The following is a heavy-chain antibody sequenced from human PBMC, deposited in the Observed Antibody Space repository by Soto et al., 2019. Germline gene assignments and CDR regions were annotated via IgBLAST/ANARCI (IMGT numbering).Heavy chain of an antibody. D-gene: IGHD2-21*02. CDR2: ISAYSGNT. CDR3: ARSGAVPAIGWFDP. CDR1: GCTSSTSA. V-gene: IGHV1-18*01. Sequence: ASVKVSFKASGCTSSTSAISWWRQAPGQGLEWMGWISAYSGNTNYAQNLQGRLTLTTDTSTSPAYMELRSLRSDDTAVYSCARSGAVPAIGWFDPWGQGTLVNVPS. J-gene: IGHJ5*02.